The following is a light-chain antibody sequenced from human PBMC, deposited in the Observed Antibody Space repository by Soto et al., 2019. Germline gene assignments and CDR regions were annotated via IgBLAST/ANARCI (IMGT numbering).Light chain of an antibody. J-gene: IGKJ5*01. CDR3: QQLHDYPIT. CDR1: QSISSW. CDR2: KAS. Sequence: DIQMTQSPSTLSASVGDRVTITCRASQSISSWLAWYQQKPGKAPKLLIYKASSLESGVPSRFSGSGSGTEFTLTISSLQPDDFATYYCQQLHDYPITFGQGTRLEIK. V-gene: IGKV1-5*03.